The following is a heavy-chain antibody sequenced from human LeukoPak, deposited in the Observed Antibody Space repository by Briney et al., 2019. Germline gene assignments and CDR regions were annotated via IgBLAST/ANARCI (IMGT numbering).Heavy chain of an antibody. CDR1: GYTFTKYG. J-gene: IGHJ4*02. CDR3: ARGRGVYASSSTTFDY. Sequence: ASVKVSCKASGYTFTKYGITWVRQAPGQGLEWMGWISPYNGNRNYAQKLQDRVTMTTDTSTSTAYMELRSLRSDDTAVYYCARGRGVYASSSTTFDYWGQGTLVPVSS. CDR2: ISPYNGNR. V-gene: IGHV1-18*01. D-gene: IGHD6-6*01.